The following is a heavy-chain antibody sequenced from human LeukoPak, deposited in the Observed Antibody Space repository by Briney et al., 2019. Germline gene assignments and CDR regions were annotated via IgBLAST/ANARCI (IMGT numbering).Heavy chain of an antibody. Sequence: PGGSLRLSCAASGFTFSSYGMHWVRQAPGKGLGGVAVIWYDGSNKYYADSVKGRFTISRDNSKNTLYLQTNSLRAEDTAVYYCARDDAGEIDPWGQGTLVTVSS. CDR2: IWYDGSNK. CDR1: GFTFSSYG. CDR3: ARDDAGEIDP. J-gene: IGHJ5*02. V-gene: IGHV3-33*01.